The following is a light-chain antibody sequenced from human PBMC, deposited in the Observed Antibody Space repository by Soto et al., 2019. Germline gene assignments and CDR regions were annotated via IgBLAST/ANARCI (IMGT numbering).Light chain of an antibody. V-gene: IGKV3-11*01. CDR3: QQRHMWPIT. CDR2: DAY. J-gene: IGKJ5*01. CDR1: QSFRGL. Sequence: EVVLTQSPVTLSLSPGERATLSCRASQSFRGLLAWYQQKPGQAPRLLIYDAYNRATGIPPRFSGSGSGKDFTLTISSLEPEDSSVYYCQQRHMWPITLGQGTRLEIK.